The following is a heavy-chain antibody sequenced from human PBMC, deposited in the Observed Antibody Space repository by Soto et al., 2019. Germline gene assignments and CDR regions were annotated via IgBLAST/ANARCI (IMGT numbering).Heavy chain of an antibody. CDR1: GYTFSSYA. Sequence: QVQLVQSGAEVKKPGASVKVSCKASGYTFSSYAISWERQAPGEGLEWMGWIITYNGNTNYAQKLQGSVTMTTDTSTTTAYMDLRSLRSDDTAVYYCARTGPPVDYWGQGALVTVSS. CDR2: IITYNGNT. J-gene: IGHJ4*02. CDR3: ARTGPPVDY. V-gene: IGHV1-18*01.